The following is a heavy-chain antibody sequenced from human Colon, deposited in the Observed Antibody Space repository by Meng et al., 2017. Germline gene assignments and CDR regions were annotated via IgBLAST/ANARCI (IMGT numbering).Heavy chain of an antibody. D-gene: IGHD6-13*01. J-gene: IGHJ4*02. Sequence: LQESGTGLVMPSGALSLTFAVSGYSISSGNGWTWVRQPPGKGLEWIGEIYPSGRTSSNPSLQGRVTILLDKSKNQFSLELNSVTAADTAIYFCARKRTSPGTLGFNYWGQGTLVTVSS. CDR3: ARKRTSPGTLGFNY. V-gene: IGHV4-4*02. CDR2: IYPSGRT. CDR1: GYSISSGNG.